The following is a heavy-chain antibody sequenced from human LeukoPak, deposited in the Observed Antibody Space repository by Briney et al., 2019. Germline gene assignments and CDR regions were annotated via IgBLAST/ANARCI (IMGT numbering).Heavy chain of an antibody. CDR1: GFTFSSYG. J-gene: IGHJ4*02. CDR2: IWYDGSSK. CDR3: AKDHRGCSSTSCYVYFDY. Sequence: GGSLRLSCAASGFTFSSYGMHWVRQAPGKGLEWVAVIWYDGSSKYYADSVKGRFTISRDNSENTLYLQMNSLRAEDTAVYYCAKDHRGCSSTSCYVYFDYWGQGTLVTVSS. D-gene: IGHD2-2*01. V-gene: IGHV3-33*06.